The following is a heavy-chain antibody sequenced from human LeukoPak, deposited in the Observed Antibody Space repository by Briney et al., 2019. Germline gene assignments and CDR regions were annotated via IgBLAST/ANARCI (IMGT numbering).Heavy chain of an antibody. CDR3: ARETSSEIIGGMDV. D-gene: IGHD3-22*01. CDR1: GFIFSNSG. CDR2: IQTDGNPK. J-gene: IGHJ6*02. V-gene: IGHV3-30*02. Sequence: QPGGSLRLSCAASGFIFSNSGMHWVRQAPGKGLEWVAFIQTDGNPKYDADSVRGRFTISRDNFKKTCYLQMDSLRVEDTAVYYCARETSSEIIGGMDVRGQGTTVTVTS.